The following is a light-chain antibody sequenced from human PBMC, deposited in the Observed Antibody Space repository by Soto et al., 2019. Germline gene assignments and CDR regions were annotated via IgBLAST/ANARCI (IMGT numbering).Light chain of an antibody. CDR2: AAS. CDR3: QQAYSFPYT. Sequence: DIQMTQSPSYVSASVGDRVTITCRASQDISRWLAWYQQKPGKAPKLLIYAASSLQSGVPSRFSGSGSGTDFTLTISSLQPEDFATYSCQQAYSFPYTFGQGSKLEIK. V-gene: IGKV1-12*01. CDR1: QDISRW. J-gene: IGKJ2*01.